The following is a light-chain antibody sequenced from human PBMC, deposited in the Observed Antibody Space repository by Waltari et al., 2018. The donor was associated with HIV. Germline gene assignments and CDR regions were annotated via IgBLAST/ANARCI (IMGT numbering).Light chain of an antibody. J-gene: IGLJ3*02. CDR2: DVS. Sequence: QSALTLPRSVSGSPGQSVTISCTGTSSAVGGYNYVSWYQQHPGKAPKLMIYDVSKRPSGVPDRFSGSKSGNTASLTISGLQAEDEADYYCCSYAGSYTWVFGGGTKLTVL. V-gene: IGLV2-11*01. CDR1: SSAVGGYNY. CDR3: CSYAGSYTWV.